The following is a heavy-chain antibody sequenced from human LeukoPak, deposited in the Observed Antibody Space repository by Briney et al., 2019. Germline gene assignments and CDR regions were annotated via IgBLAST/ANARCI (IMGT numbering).Heavy chain of an antibody. Sequence: GSSVKASCKASGGTFSSYAISWVRQAPGQGLEWMGRFIPIFGTANYAQKFQGRVTITADKSTSTAYMELSSLRSEDTAVYYCARDRGPWGIVVVTAPFDYWGQGTLVTVSS. CDR2: FIPIFGTA. J-gene: IGHJ4*02. D-gene: IGHD2-21*02. CDR3: ARDRGPWGIVVVTAPFDY. V-gene: IGHV1-69*06. CDR1: GGTFSSYA.